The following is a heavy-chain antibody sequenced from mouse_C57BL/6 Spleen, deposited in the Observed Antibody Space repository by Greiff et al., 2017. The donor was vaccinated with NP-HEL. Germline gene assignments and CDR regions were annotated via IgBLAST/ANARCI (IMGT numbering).Heavy chain of an antibody. V-gene: IGHV5-6*02. CDR1: GFTFSSYG. J-gene: IGHJ2*01. CDR3: ARRHYDYDEIFDY. Sequence: EVKLVESGGDLVKPGGSLKLSCAASGFTFSSYGMSWVRQTPDKGLEWVATISSGGSYSYYPDSVKGRFTISRDNAKNTLYLQMSSLKSEDTAMYYCARRHYDYDEIFDYWGQGTTLTVSS. D-gene: IGHD2-4*01. CDR2: ISSGGSYS.